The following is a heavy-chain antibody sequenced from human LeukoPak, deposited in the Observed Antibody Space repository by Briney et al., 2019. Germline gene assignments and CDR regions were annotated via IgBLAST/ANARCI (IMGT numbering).Heavy chain of an antibody. V-gene: IGHV3-23*01. CDR2: ISGSGGST. Sequence: PGGSLRLSCAASGFTFSSYAMSWVRQAPGKGLEWVSAISGSGGSTYYADSVKGRFTISRDNSKNTLYLQMNSLRAEDTAVYYCAKDGTLAAAGLYYFDYWGQGTLVTVSS. D-gene: IGHD6-13*01. CDR3: AKDGTLAAAGLYYFDY. CDR1: GFTFSSYA. J-gene: IGHJ4*02.